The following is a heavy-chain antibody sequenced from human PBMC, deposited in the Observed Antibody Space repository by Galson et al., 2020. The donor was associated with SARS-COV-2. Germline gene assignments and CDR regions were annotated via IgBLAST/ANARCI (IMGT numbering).Heavy chain of an antibody. CDR2: IYYSGST. Sequence: SETLSLTCTVSGGSISSGGYYWSWIRQHPGKGLEWIGYIYYSGSTYYNPSLKSRVTISVDTSKNQFSLKLSSVTAAETAVYYCARGPPVNYDILTGYYREYYFDYWGQGTLVTVSS. J-gene: IGHJ4*02. CDR3: ARGPPVNYDILTGYYREYYFDY. D-gene: IGHD3-9*01. V-gene: IGHV4-31*03. CDR1: GGSISSGGYY.